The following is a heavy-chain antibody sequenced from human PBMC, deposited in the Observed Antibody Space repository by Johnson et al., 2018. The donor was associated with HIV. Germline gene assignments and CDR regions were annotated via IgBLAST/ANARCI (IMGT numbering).Heavy chain of an antibody. J-gene: IGHJ3*02. CDR1: GFTFSSYW. D-gene: IGHD1-26*01. V-gene: IGHV3-7*01. CDR2: IKQDGSEK. CDR3: TTDLEWELLHDAFDI. Sequence: VQLVESGGGLVQPGGSLRLSCAASGFTFSSYWMSWVRQAPGKGLEWVANIKQDGSEKYYVDSVKGRFTISRDNAKNSLYLQMNSLRAEDMAVYYCTTDLEWELLHDAFDIWGQGTMVTVSS.